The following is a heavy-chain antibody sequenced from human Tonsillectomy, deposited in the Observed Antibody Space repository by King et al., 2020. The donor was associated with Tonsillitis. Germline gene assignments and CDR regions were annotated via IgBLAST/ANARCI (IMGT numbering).Heavy chain of an antibody. V-gene: IGHV3-21*01. D-gene: IGHD1-26*01. J-gene: IGHJ4*02. CDR2: ISRSSSYI. Sequence: VQLVESGGGLVKPGGSLRLSCAASGFTFSSYSMNWVRQAPGKGLEWVSSISRSSSYIYYADSVKGRFTISRDNAKNSLYLQMNSLRAEDTAVYYCARDGALNTLVVGADPFDYWGQGTLVIVSS. CDR3: ARDGALNTLVVGADPFDY. CDR1: GFTFSSYS.